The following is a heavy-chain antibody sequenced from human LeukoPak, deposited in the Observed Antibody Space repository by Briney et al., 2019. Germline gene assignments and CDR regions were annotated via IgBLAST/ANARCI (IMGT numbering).Heavy chain of an antibody. CDR1: GFTFNSYN. CDR2: ISSSSSTI. V-gene: IGHV3-48*02. D-gene: IGHD6-6*01. CDR3: ARAYSSSSGRDAFDS. Sequence: GGSLRLSCAASGFTFNSYNMNWVRQAPGKGLEWVSYISSSSSTIYYADSVKGRFTISRDSAKTSLFLQMNNLREDDTAVYYCARAYSSSSGRDAFDSWGLGTLDSVSS. J-gene: IGHJ3*02.